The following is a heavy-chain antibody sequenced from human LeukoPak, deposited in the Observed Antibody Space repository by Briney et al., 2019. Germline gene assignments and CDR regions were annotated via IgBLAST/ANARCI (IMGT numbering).Heavy chain of an antibody. V-gene: IGHV3-7*01. D-gene: IGHD6-19*01. CDR1: GFSFNSYW. CDR3: GRFGYVAGIDL. J-gene: IGHJ4*02. Sequence: GGSLRLSCAASGFSFNSYWMTWVRQAPGRGLEWVANIDPAGTDTYYVDPVKGLFIISRDNAKNLVYLQMNILRAEDTAVYSCGRFGYVAGIDLWGQGTLVTVSS. CDR2: IDPAGTDT.